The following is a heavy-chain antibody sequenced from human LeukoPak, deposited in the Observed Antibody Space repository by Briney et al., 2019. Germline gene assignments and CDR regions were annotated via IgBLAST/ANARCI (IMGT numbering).Heavy chain of an antibody. D-gene: IGHD3-16*01. J-gene: IGHJ4*02. CDR1: GGSISSYY. V-gene: IGHV4-4*09. Sequence: PSETLSLTCTVSGGSISSYYWSWIRQPPGKGLEWIGYIYTSGSTNYNPSLKSRVTISVDTSKNQFSLKLSSVTAADTAVYYCASIYDYALTRADYWGQGTLVTVSS. CDR3: ASIYDYALTRADY. CDR2: IYTSGST.